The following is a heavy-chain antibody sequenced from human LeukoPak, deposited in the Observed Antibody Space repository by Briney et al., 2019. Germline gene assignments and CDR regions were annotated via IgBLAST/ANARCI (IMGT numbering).Heavy chain of an antibody. CDR3: AIVGSSGLTDY. Sequence: GGSLRLSCAASGFTLSSYSMNWVRQAPGKGLEWVSSISSSSSYIYYADSVKGRFTISRDNAKNSLYLQMNSLRAEDTAVYYCAIVGSSGLTDYWGQGTLVTVSS. CDR1: GFTLSSYS. J-gene: IGHJ4*02. D-gene: IGHD3-22*01. CDR2: ISSSSSYI. V-gene: IGHV3-21*01.